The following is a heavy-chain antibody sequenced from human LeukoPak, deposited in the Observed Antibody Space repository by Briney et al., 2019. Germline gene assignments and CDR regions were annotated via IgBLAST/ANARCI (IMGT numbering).Heavy chain of an antibody. CDR1: GFTFSSYA. Sequence: GGSLRLSCAASGFTFSSYAMSWVRQAPGKGLEWVSVIYSGGNTYYADSVKGRFTISRDNSKNTLYLQMNSLRAEDTAVYYCARAVSSGYDPFDYWGQGTLVTVSS. CDR3: ARAVSSGYDPFDY. D-gene: IGHD3-22*01. V-gene: IGHV3-53*01. J-gene: IGHJ4*02. CDR2: IYSGGNT.